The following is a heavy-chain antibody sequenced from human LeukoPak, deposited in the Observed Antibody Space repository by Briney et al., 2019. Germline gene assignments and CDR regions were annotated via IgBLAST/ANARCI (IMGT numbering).Heavy chain of an antibody. CDR2: MNPNSGNT. V-gene: IGHV1-8*02. CDR1: GYTFTNYD. CDR3: ARAYYDILTGYGGAKLNWFDP. D-gene: IGHD3-9*01. Sequence: ASVKVSCKASGYTFTNYDINWVRQATGQGLEWMGWMNPNSGNTGYAQKFQGRVTMTRNTSISTAYMELSSLRSEDTAVYYCARAYYDILTGYGGAKLNWFDPWGQGTLVTVSS. J-gene: IGHJ5*02.